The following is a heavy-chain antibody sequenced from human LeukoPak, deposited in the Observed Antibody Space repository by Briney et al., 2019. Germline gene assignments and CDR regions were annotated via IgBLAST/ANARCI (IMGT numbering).Heavy chain of an antibody. J-gene: IGHJ3*02. V-gene: IGHV1-46*03. CDR1: GYTFTTYY. Sequence: ASVKVSCKASGYTFTTYYMHWVRQAPGQGLEWMGIINPSGGSTSYAQKFQGRVTMTRDTSTSTVHMELSSLRSEDTAVYYCARDRTGYYYDSSGYYFDAFDIWGQGTMVTVS. D-gene: IGHD3-22*01. CDR3: ARDRTGYYYDSSGYYFDAFDI. CDR2: INPSGGST.